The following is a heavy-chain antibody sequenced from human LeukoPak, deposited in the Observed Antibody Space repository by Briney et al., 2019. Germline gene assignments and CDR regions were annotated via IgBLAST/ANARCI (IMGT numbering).Heavy chain of an antibody. CDR2: IYTSGST. J-gene: IGHJ4*02. D-gene: IGHD5-24*01. CDR1: GGSVSSGSYY. CDR3: ARDEDGYNDY. Sequence: SETLSLTCTVSGGSVSSGSYYWPWIRQPAGKGLEWIVRIYTSGSTNYNPSLKSRITISVDTSKNQFSLKLRSVTAADTAIYYCARDEDGYNDYWGQGTLVTVSS. V-gene: IGHV4-61*02.